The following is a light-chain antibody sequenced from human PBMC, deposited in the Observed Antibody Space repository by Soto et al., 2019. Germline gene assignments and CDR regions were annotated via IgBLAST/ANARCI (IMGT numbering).Light chain of an antibody. CDR1: GSLSSNN. V-gene: IGKV3-15*01. CDR2: GAS. CDR3: QLYIQLLPIT. Sequence: GGSLSSNNLSWYQQKPGQAPRLLIYGASTRATGIPARFSGSVSGTELTPTIVCGLSEDAELLYRQLYIQLLPITVGGGTRVEIK. J-gene: IGKJ4*01.